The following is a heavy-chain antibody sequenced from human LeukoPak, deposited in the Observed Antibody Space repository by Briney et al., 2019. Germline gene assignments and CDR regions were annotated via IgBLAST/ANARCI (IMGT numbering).Heavy chain of an antibody. CDR3: ATHYYDSSGYHSPDY. CDR2: ISYDGSNK. D-gene: IGHD3-22*01. V-gene: IGHV3-30-3*01. CDR1: GFTFSSYA. J-gene: IGHJ4*02. Sequence: HSGGSLRLSCAASGFTFSSYAMHWVRQAPGKGLEWVALISYDGSNKYYVDSVKGRLTISRDNSKNTLYLQMNSLRAEDTTLYYCATHYYDSSGYHSPDYWGQGTLVTVSS.